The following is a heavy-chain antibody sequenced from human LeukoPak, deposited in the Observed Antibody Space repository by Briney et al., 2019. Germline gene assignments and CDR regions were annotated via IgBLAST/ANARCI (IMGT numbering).Heavy chain of an antibody. V-gene: IGHV1-2*02. CDR2: INPNTGGT. CDR1: GYTFTGYY. Sequence: EASVKVSCKASGYTFTGYYIFWVRQAPGQGLEWMGWINPNTGGTNYAQKFQGRVTLTRDTSITTVYMELSRLTSDDTAIFYCAVAPGDYWGQGTLVTVSS. CDR3: AVAPGDY. J-gene: IGHJ4*02. D-gene: IGHD2-21*01.